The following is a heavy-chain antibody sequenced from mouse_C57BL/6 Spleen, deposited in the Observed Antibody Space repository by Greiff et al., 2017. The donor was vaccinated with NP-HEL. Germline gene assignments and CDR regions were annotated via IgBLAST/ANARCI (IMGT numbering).Heavy chain of an antibody. CDR1: GFTFSSYA. J-gene: IGHJ2*01. CDR3: EREGDLRQDFDY. D-gene: IGHD3-2*01. CDR2: ISDGGSYT. V-gene: IGHV5-4*01. Sequence: DVQLQESGGGLVKPGGSLKLSCAASGFTFSSYAMSWVRQTPEKRLEWVATISDGGSYTYYPDNVKGRFTISRDNAKNNLYLQMSHLKSEDTDMYYCEREGDLRQDFDYWGQGTTLTVSS.